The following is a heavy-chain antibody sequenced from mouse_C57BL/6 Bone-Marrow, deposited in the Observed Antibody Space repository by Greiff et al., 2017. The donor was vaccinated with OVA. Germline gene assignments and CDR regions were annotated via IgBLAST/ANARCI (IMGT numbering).Heavy chain of an antibody. D-gene: IGHD1-1*01. CDR1: GYTFTDYY. CDR2: IYPGSGNT. J-gene: IGHJ1*03. Sequence: VQLQQSGAELVRPGASVKLSCKASGYTFTDYYINWVKQRPGQGLEWIARIYPGSGNTYYNEKFKGKATLTAEKSSSTAYMQLSSLTSEDSAVYFCARSGFITPYWYFDVWGTGTTVTVSS. V-gene: IGHV1-76*01. CDR3: ARSGFITPYWYFDV.